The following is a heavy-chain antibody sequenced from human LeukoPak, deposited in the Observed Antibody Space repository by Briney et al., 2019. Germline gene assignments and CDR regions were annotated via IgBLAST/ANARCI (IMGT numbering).Heavy chain of an antibody. J-gene: IGHJ3*02. CDR1: GCTFTGYY. Sequence: ASVKVSFKASGCTFTGYYMHWVRPAPGQGLEWMGRINLNSGGTNYAKKFQGRVTMTRDTSISTAYMELSRLRSDDTAVYYCARVHPFPDACDIWGQGTMITVSS. CDR3: ARVHPFPDACDI. D-gene: IGHD2-21*01. V-gene: IGHV1-2*06. CDR2: INLNSGGT.